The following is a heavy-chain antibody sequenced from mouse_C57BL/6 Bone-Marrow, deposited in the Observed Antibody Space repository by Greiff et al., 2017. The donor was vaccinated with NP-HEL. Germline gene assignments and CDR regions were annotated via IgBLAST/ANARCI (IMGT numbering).Heavy chain of an antibody. J-gene: IGHJ3*01. Sequence: VQLQQSGPVLVKPGASVKMSCKASGYTFTDYYMNWVKQSHGKSLEWIGVINPYNGGTSYNQKFKGTATLTVDKSSSTAYMELNSLTSEDSAVYYCASGGIITTVVAKAYWGQGTLVTVSA. V-gene: IGHV1-19*01. CDR2: INPYNGGT. D-gene: IGHD1-1*01. CDR3: ASGGIITTVVAKAY. CDR1: GYTFTDYY.